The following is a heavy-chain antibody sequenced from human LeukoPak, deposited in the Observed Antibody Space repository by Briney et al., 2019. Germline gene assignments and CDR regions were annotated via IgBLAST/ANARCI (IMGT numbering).Heavy chain of an antibody. V-gene: IGHV3-11*01. J-gene: IGHJ4*02. CDR3: ARSSGSYSY. CDR2: ISSSGTTI. D-gene: IGHD1-26*01. Sequence: GGSLRLSCAASVFTFSDYYMSCIRHAPGKGLGWVSYISSSGTTIYYADSVKGRFTISSDNAKNSLYLQMNSLRAEDTAVYYCARSSGSYSYWGQGTLVTVSS. CDR1: VFTFSDYY.